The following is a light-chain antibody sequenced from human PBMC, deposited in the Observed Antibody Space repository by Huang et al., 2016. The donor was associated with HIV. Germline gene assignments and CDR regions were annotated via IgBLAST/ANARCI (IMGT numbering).Light chain of an antibody. CDR2: GAS. CDR1: QPISSH. CDR3: QQSYTTPWT. Sequence: DIQMTQSPSSLSASLGDRVTTTCRASQPISSHLNWYQQKPGKAPKLLVYGASSLQSGAPSRVSGSGFGTDFTLTISSLQRDDFAVYYCQQSYTTPWTFGQGARVEIK. J-gene: IGKJ1*01. V-gene: IGKV1-39*01.